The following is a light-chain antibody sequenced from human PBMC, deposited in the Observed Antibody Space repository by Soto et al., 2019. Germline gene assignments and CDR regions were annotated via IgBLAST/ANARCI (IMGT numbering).Light chain of an antibody. J-gene: IGKJ3*01. Sequence: EIVLTQSPATLSLSPGERATLSCRASQSISSYLAWYQQKPGQAPRLLIYDASNRATGIPARFSGSGSGTXXXLXXSSLEPEDFALYXXXQRSNWPLTFGPGTKVDIK. CDR3: XQRSNWPLT. V-gene: IGKV3-11*01. CDR1: QSISSY. CDR2: DAS.